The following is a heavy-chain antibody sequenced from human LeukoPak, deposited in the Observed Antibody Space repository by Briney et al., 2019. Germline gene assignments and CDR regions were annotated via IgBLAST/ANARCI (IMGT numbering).Heavy chain of an antibody. CDR2: ISGSGGNT. D-gene: IGHD3-9*01. J-gene: IGHJ6*02. Sequence: GGSLRLSCSASGFAFSGFAMGWVRQAPGKGLEWVSSISGSGGNTYYADSVEGRFTVSRDNAKNSLYLQMNSLRAEDTAVYYCARVEPTLRYFDWLPSPMDVWGQGTTVTVSS. CDR3: ARVEPTLRYFDWLPSPMDV. V-gene: IGHV3-23*01. CDR1: GFAFSGFA.